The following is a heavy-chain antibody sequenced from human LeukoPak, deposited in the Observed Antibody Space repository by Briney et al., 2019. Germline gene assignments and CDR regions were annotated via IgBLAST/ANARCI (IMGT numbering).Heavy chain of an antibody. V-gene: IGHV7-4-1*02. CDR1: GHTFSSCA. D-gene: IGHD2-8*01. Sequence: ASVKVSCKASGHTFSSCAINWVRQAPGQGLEYMGWIDTKTGNPTYAQGFTGRFVFSLDTSVSTAYLQISSLKAEDTAVYYCARVPRGVNDWFDPWGQGTLVTVSS. J-gene: IGHJ5*02. CDR2: IDTKTGNP. CDR3: ARVPRGVNDWFDP.